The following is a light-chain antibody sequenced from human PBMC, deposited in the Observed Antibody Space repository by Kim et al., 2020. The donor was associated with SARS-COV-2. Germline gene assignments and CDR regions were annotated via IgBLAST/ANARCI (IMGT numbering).Light chain of an antibody. CDR3: QQYGSSPT. V-gene: IGKV3-20*01. Sequence: PGERATLSGRASRSVSSSYLAWYQQRPGQAPRLLIYGASSRATGIPDRCSGSGSGTDFTLTISRLEPEDFAVYYWQQYGSSPTFGGGTKVDIK. CDR1: RSVSSSY. J-gene: IGKJ4*01. CDR2: GAS.